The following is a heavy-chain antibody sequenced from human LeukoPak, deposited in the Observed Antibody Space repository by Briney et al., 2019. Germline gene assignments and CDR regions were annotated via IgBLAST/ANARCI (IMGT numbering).Heavy chain of an antibody. D-gene: IGHD6-19*01. Sequence: GGSLRLSCAASGFTLSSYGMHWVRQAPGKGLEWVAVISYDGSNKYYADSVKGRFTISRDNSKNTLYLQMNSLRAEDTAVYYCAKDHQWLGTSPFDYWGQGTLVTVSS. J-gene: IGHJ4*02. CDR1: GFTLSSYG. CDR2: ISYDGSNK. V-gene: IGHV3-30*18. CDR3: AKDHQWLGTSPFDY.